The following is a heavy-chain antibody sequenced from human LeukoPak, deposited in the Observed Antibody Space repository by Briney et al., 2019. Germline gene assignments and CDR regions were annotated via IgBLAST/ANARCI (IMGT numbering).Heavy chain of an antibody. D-gene: IGHD3-16*02. CDR1: GGTFSSYA. V-gene: IGHV1-69*13. CDR3: ARDYPPTDYYYYGMDV. CDR2: IIPIFGTA. J-gene: IGHJ6*02. Sequence: SVKVSCKASGGTFSSYAISWVRQAPGQGLEWMGGIIPIFGTANYAQKFQGRVTITADESTSTAYMELSSLRSEDMAVYYCARDYPPTDYYYYGMDVWGQGTTVTVSS.